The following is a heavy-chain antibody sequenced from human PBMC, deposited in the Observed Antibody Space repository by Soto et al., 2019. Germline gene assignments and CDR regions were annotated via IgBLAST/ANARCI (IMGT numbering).Heavy chain of an antibody. CDR1: GVTSSSYW. D-gene: IGHD1-26*01. Sequence: GGSLRLSCAASGVTSSSYWMHWVRQAPGKGLVWVSHTNSDGSDTTYADSVKGRFAISRDNAKNTLYLQMNSLRAEDTAVYYCVTGDPGLGMDYWGLGTLVTVSS. J-gene: IGHJ4*02. CDR2: TNSDGSDT. V-gene: IGHV3-74*01. CDR3: VTGDPGLGMDY.